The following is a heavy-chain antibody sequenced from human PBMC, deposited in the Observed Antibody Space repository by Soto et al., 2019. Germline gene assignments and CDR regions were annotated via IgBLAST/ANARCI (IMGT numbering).Heavy chain of an antibody. V-gene: IGHV4-31*03. D-gene: IGHD3-22*01. J-gene: IGHJ5*02. CDR3: AREIVATPYYYDSSGYYGNWFDP. Sequence: SETLSLTCTVSGGSISSGGYYGSWIRQHPGKGLEWIGYIYYSGSTYYNPSLKSRVTISVDTSKNQFSLKLSSVTAADTAAYYCAREIVATPYYYDSSGYYGNWFDPWGQGTLVTVSS. CDR1: GGSISSGGYY. CDR2: IYYSGST.